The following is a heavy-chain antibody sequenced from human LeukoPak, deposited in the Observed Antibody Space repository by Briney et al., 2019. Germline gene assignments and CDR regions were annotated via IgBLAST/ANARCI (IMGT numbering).Heavy chain of an antibody. V-gene: IGHV4-34*01. Sequence: SETLSLTCAVYGGSFGGYYWSWIRQPPGKGLEWIGEINHSGSTNYNPSLKSRVTISVDTSKNQFSLKLSSVTAADTAVYYCARGSGDYWGQGTLVTVSS. CDR1: GGSFGGYY. CDR2: INHSGST. CDR3: ARGSGDY. J-gene: IGHJ4*02.